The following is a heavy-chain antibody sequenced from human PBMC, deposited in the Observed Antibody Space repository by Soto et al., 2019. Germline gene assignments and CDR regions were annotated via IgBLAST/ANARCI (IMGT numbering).Heavy chain of an antibody. CDR3: ARERRYSSGYNWFDP. CDR1: GGSFSGYY. Sequence: PSETLSLTCAVYGGSFSGYYWSWIRQPPGKGLEWIGEINHSGSTNYNPSLKSRVTISVDTSKNQFSLKLSSVTAADTAVYYCARERRYSSGYNWFDPWGQGTLVTVSS. J-gene: IGHJ5*02. CDR2: INHSGST. D-gene: IGHD6-19*01. V-gene: IGHV4-34*01.